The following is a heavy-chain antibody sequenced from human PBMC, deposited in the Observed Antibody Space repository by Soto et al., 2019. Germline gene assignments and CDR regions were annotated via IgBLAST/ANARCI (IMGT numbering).Heavy chain of an antibody. CDR1: GGSFSGYY. V-gene: IGHV4-34*01. CDR3: ARPYCSSTSCYGSSAFDI. CDR2: INHSGST. J-gene: IGHJ3*02. Sequence: QVQLQQWGAGLLKPSETLSLTCAVYGGSFSGYYWSWIRQPPGKGLEWIGKINHSGSTNYNPSLKSRVTISVDTSKNQFSLKLSSVTAADTAVYYCARPYCSSTSCYGSSAFDIWGQGTMVTVSS. D-gene: IGHD2-2*01.